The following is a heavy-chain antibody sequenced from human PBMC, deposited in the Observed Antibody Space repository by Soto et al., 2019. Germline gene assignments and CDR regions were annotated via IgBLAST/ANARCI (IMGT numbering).Heavy chain of an antibody. CDR2: ISAGNGNT. V-gene: IGHV1-3*01. Sequence: ASVKVSCKASGYTFTSYAMHWVRQAPGQRLEWMGWISAGNGNTKYSQKFQGRVTITRDTSASTAYMELSSLRSEDTAVYYCVVEVATTYDYWGQGTLVTVSS. CDR3: VVEVATTYDY. CDR1: GYTFTSYA. D-gene: IGHD2-15*01. J-gene: IGHJ4*02.